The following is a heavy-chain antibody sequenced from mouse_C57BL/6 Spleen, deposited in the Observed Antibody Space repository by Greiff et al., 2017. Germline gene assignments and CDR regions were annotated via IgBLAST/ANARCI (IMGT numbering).Heavy chain of an antibody. CDR3: ARLGDYDETDYAMDV. J-gene: IGHJ4*01. V-gene: IGHV1-82*01. Sequence: QVHVKQSGPELVKPGASVKISCKASGYAFSSSWMNWVKQRPGKGLEWIGRIYPGDGDTNYNGKFKGKATLTADKSSSTAYMQLSSLTSEDSAVYFCARLGDYDETDYAMDVWGKGTSVTVSS. D-gene: IGHD2-4*01. CDR1: GYAFSSSW. CDR2: IYPGDGDT.